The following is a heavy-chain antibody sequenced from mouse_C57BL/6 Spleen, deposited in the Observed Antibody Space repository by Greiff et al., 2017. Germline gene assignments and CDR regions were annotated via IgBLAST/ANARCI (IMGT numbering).Heavy chain of an antibody. CDR3: ARGGYYRYFDD. J-gene: IGHJ1*03. Sequence: QVQLQQPGTELVKPGASVKLSCKASGYTFTSYWMHWVKQRPGQGLEWIGNINPSNGGTYYNEKLKGKATLTVDKSSSTAYLLLSSLTSEDSAVYYSARGGYYRYFDDWGTGTTVTVSS. D-gene: IGHD2-2*01. CDR2: INPSNGGT. V-gene: IGHV1-53*01. CDR1: GYTFTSYW.